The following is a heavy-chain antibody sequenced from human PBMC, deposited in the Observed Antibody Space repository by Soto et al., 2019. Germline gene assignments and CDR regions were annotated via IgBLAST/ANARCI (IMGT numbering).Heavy chain of an antibody. Sequence: GGSLRLSCAASGFTFSSYWMSWVRQAPGKGLEWVANIKQDGSEKYYVDSVKGRFTISRDNAKNSLYLQMNSLRAGDTAVYYCARESDIVVVVAANYGMDVWGQGTTVTVSS. J-gene: IGHJ6*02. CDR3: ARESDIVVVVAANYGMDV. CDR2: IKQDGSEK. V-gene: IGHV3-7*01. D-gene: IGHD2-15*01. CDR1: GFTFSSYW.